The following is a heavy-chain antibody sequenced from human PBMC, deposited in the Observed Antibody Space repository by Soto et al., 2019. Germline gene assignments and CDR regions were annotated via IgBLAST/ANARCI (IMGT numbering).Heavy chain of an antibody. CDR2: ISAYNGNT. D-gene: IGHD3-10*01. J-gene: IGHJ5*02. CDR1: GYTFTSYG. V-gene: IGHV1-18*01. Sequence: QVQLVQSGAEVKKPGASVKVSCKASGYTFTSYGISWVRQAPGQGLEWMGWISAYNGNTNYAQKLQGRVTMTTDTSTSTAYMELRSLRSDDTAVYYGARDQILLWFGDPPVWFDPWGQGTLVTVSS. CDR3: ARDQILLWFGDPPVWFDP.